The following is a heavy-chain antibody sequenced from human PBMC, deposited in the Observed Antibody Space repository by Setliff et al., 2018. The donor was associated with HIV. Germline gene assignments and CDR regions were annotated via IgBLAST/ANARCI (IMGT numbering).Heavy chain of an antibody. CDR3: ARHVGYSSSSLDY. CDR2: IYYSGGT. Sequence: SETLSLTCTVSGGSISSGGYYWSWIRQHPGKGLEWIGYIYYSGGTYYNPSLKSRVTISVDTSKNPFSLKLTSVTAADTAVYYCARHVGYSSSSLDYWGQGTLVTVSS. CDR1: GGSISSGGYY. D-gene: IGHD6-6*01. V-gene: IGHV4-31*03. J-gene: IGHJ4*02.